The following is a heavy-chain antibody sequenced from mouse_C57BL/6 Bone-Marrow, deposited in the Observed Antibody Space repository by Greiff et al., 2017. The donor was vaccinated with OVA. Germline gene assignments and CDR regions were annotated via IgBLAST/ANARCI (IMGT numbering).Heavy chain of an antibody. CDR3: TTPPITTVGKLWMDY. J-gene: IGHJ4*01. V-gene: IGHV6-3*01. D-gene: IGHD1-1*01. CDR2: IRLKSDNYAT. Sequence: EVKLEESGGGLVHPGGSMKLSCVASGFTFSNYWMNWVRQSPEKGLEWVAQIRLKSDNYATHYAESVKGRFTISRDDSKSSVYLQMNNVRAEDTGIYYCTTPPITTVGKLWMDYWGQGTSVTVSS. CDR1: GFTFSNYW.